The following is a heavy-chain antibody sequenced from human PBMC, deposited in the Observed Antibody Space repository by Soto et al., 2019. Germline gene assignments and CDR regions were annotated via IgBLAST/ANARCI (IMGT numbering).Heavy chain of an antibody. V-gene: IGHV4-31*03. CDR1: VGSISTGSY. J-gene: IGHJ4*02. Sequence: QVQLQESGPGLLKPSQTLSLTCSVSVGSISTGSYWTWIRQRPGKGLEWIGNIYHSARLNFNPSPKSRLTLLIDASENHFSLELSSVTAADTAVYFCGSLARGVGGYFHYWGQGALVTVSS. CDR3: GSLARGVGGYFHY. CDR2: IYHSARL. D-gene: IGHD3-16*01.